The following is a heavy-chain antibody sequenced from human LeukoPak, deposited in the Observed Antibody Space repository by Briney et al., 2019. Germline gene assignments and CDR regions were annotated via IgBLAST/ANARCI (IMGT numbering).Heavy chain of an antibody. CDR1: GFTFSSYA. D-gene: IGHD3-10*01. CDR2: IKQDGSEK. CDR3: ARDNHYYGSGKTDAFDI. V-gene: IGHV3-7*01. J-gene: IGHJ3*02. Sequence: GGSLRLSCAASGFTFSSYAMSWVRQAPGKGLEWVANIKQDGSEKYYVDSVKGRFTISRDNAKNSLYLQMNSLRAEDTAVYYCARDNHYYGSGKTDAFDIWGQGTMVTVSS.